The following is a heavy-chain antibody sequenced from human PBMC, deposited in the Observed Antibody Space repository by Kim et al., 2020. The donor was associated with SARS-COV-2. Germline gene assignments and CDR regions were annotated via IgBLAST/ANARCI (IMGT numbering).Heavy chain of an antibody. CDR3: ARAPPGGSYYGEAFDI. J-gene: IGHJ3*02. D-gene: IGHD1-26*01. CDR2: ISSSSTI. Sequence: GWSLRLSCAASGFTFSSYSMNWVRQAPGKGLEWVSYISSSSTIYYADSVKGRFTISRDNAKNSLYLQMNSLRDEDTAVYYCARAPPGGSYYGEAFDIWGQGTMVTVSS. V-gene: IGHV3-48*02. CDR1: GFTFSSYS.